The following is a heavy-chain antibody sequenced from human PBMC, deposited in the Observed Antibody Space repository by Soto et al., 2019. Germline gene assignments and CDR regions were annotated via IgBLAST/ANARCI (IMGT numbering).Heavy chain of an antibody. V-gene: IGHV1-8*01. Sequence: QVQLVQSGAEVKKPGASVKVSCKASGYTFSSYDINWVRQATGQGLEWMGWMNPSSGHAGYAQKFQGRVTMTRDTAISTAYMELSSLKSEDTAVYFCARGRGVKLVRGWCQGTLVTVSS. CDR3: ARGRGVKLVRG. CDR2: MNPSSGHA. D-gene: IGHD3-10*01. CDR1: GYTFSSYD. J-gene: IGHJ4*02.